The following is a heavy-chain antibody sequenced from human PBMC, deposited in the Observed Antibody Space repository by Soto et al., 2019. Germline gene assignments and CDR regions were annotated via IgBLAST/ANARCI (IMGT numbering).Heavy chain of an antibody. CDR3: ARLVVVVAATHLGYFDY. V-gene: IGHV3-7*01. J-gene: IGHJ4*02. CDR2: IKQDGSEK. Sequence: GGSLRLSCAASGFTFSSYWMSWVRQAPGKGLEWVANIKQDGSEKYYVDSVKGRFTISRDNAKNSLYLQMNSLRAEDTAVYYCARLVVVVAATHLGYFDYWGQGTLVTVSS. D-gene: IGHD2-15*01. CDR1: GFTFSSYW.